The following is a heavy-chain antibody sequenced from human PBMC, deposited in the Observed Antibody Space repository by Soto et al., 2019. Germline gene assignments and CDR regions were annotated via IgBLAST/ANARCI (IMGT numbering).Heavy chain of an antibody. CDR3: ARARPAYYYYGMDV. J-gene: IGHJ6*02. D-gene: IGHD6-6*01. CDR1: GFTFSSYA. CDR2: ISYDGSNK. Sequence: GGSLRLSCAASGFTFSSYAMHWVRQAPGKGLEWVAVISYDGSNKYYADSVKGRFTISRDNSKNTLYLQMNSLRAEDTAVYYCARARPAYYYYGMDVWGQGTTVTVSS. V-gene: IGHV3-30-3*01.